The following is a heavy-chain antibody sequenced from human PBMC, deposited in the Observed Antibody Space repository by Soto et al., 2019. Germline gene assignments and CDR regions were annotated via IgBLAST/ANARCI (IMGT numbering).Heavy chain of an antibody. D-gene: IGHD3-16*01. CDR1: GGSIISYY. CDR3: ARGLWGFYYYYGMDV. Sequence: SETLSHTCTFSGGSIISYYWSLIRQPPGKGLEWIGYIYYSGSTNYNPSLKSRVTISVDTSKNQFSLKLSSVTAADTAVYYCARGLWGFYYYYGMDVWGQGTTVTVSS. V-gene: IGHV4-59*01. J-gene: IGHJ6*02. CDR2: IYYSGST.